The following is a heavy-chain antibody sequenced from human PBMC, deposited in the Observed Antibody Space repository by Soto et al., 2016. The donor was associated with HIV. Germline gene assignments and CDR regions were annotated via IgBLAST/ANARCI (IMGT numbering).Heavy chain of an antibody. D-gene: IGHD6-19*01. V-gene: IGHV1-18*01. CDR2: ISVYNGKT. J-gene: IGHJ5*01. CDR1: GYTFTRYG. Sequence: QVQLVQSGAEVRKPGASVKVSCKASGYTFTRYGFSWVRQAPGQGLEWMGWISVYNGKTNYAQKFRGGVTMTTDTSTTTAYMELRSLRSDDTAMYYCARGEYSNGWYDYWGQGTLVIVSS. CDR3: ARGEYSNGWYDY.